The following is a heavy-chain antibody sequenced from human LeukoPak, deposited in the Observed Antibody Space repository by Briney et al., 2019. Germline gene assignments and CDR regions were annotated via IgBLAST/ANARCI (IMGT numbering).Heavy chain of an antibody. J-gene: IGHJ6*02. CDR2: ITYSGNT. CDR1: GGSISSGPYY. D-gene: IGHD3-3*01. Sequence: SETLSLTCTVSGGSISSGPYYWIWIRQHPGKGLEWIGYITYSGNTYYYPALNSRVTVSLDTSKTQFSLKLSSVTAADTAVYYCARIAYDALDSYYYGMNVWGQGTTVTVSS. CDR3: ARIAYDALDSYYYGMNV. V-gene: IGHV4-31*03.